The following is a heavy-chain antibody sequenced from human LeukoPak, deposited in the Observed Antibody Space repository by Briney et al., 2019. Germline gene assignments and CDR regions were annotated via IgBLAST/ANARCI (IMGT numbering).Heavy chain of an antibody. CDR1: GFTFSRLA. D-gene: IGHD5-18*01. CDR2: VSYSGTT. V-gene: IGHV4-59*11. CDR3: ARDNDRYGRIDY. J-gene: IGHJ4*02. Sequence: GSLRLSCAASGFTFSRLAMTWVRQPPGKGLEWIGYVSYSGTTDYNPSLKSRVIISIDMSKNQFSLRLRSVTAADTAVYYCARDNDRYGRIDYWGQGTQVTVSS.